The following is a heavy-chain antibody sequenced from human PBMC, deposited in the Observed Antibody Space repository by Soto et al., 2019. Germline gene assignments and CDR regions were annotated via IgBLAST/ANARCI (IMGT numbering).Heavy chain of an antibody. Sequence: SETLSLTCTVSGGSISSYYWSWIRQPPGKGLEWIGYIYYSGSTNYNHSLKSRVTISVDTSKNQFSLKLSSVTAADTAVYYCASGDGPHYAILTGHRIWSQGTLVTVSS. V-gene: IGHV4-59*08. J-gene: IGHJ4*02. CDR1: GGSISSYY. CDR2: IYYSGST. D-gene: IGHD3-9*01. CDR3: ASGDGPHYAILTGHRI.